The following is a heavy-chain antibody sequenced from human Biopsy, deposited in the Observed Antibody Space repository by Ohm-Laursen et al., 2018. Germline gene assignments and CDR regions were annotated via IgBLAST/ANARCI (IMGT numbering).Heavy chain of an antibody. CDR1: KFTVRTNS. CDR2: ITSGGSTT. J-gene: IGHJ6*02. CDR3: ARDVEGFYSYAMDV. D-gene: IGHD5-24*01. V-gene: IGHV3-11*01. Sequence: SLRLSCTASKFTVRTNSMSWIRQAPGKGLEWVSYITSGGSTTDYADSVKGRFTISRGNAKSSLFLQINSLRAEDTAVYYCARDVEGFYSYAMDVWGQGTTVTVSS.